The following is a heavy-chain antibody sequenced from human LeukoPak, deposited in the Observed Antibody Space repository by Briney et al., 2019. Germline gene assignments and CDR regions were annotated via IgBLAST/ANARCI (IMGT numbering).Heavy chain of an antibody. D-gene: IGHD2-2*01. CDR2: IYYGGST. V-gene: IGHV4-39*01. J-gene: IGHJ4*02. Sequence: PSETLSLTRTVSGGSISSSTYYWGWIRQPPGTGLEWIGNIYYGGSTFYNPSLKSRVTISLDTSKNQFSLKLSSVTAADTAVYFCARQCSSTSCYSYWGQGTLVTVSS. CDR3: ARQCSSTSCYSY. CDR1: GGSISSSTYY.